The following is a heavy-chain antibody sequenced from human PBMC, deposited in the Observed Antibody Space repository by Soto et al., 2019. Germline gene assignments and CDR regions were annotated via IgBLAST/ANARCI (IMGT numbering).Heavy chain of an antibody. CDR1: GFTFTSSA. J-gene: IGHJ5*02. CDR2: IVVGSGNT. Sequence: QMQLVQSGPEVKKPGTSVKVSCKASGFTFTSSAVQWVRQARGQRLEWIGWIVVGSGNTNYAQKFQERVTITRDMSTSTAYMELSSLRSEDTAVYYCAAEALAVAGKGNWFDPWGQGTLVTVSS. D-gene: IGHD6-19*01. CDR3: AAEALAVAGKGNWFDP. V-gene: IGHV1-58*01.